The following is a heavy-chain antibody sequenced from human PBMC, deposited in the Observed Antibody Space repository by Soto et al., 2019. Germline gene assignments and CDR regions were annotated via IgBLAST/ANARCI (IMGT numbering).Heavy chain of an antibody. Sequence: GGSLRLSCVSSGFTLRNYAMTWVRQAPGKGLEWVSVISGSGGTTYYADSAKGRFTISKDHSKNTLYLQMNNLRPDDTAVYYCAKPFTGDFVVVLAAPFDSWGQGALVTVSS. CDR2: ISGSGGTT. J-gene: IGHJ4*02. CDR1: GFTLRNYA. D-gene: IGHD2-15*01. V-gene: IGHV3-23*01. CDR3: AKPFTGDFVVVLAAPFDS.